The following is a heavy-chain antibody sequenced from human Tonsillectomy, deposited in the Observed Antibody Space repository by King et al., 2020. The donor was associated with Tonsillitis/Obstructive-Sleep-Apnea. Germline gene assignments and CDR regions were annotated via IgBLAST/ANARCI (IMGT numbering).Heavy chain of an antibody. CDR3: ASSSLGELSFDY. CDR1: GFTVSSNY. V-gene: IGHV3-53*01. Sequence: VQLVESGGGLIQPGGSLRLSCAASGFTVSSNYMSWVRQAPGKGLEWVSVIYSGGSTYYADSVKGRFTISRDNSKNTLYLQMNSLGAEDTAVYYCASSSLGELSFDYWGQGTLVTVSS. CDR2: IYSGGST. D-gene: IGHD3-16*02. J-gene: IGHJ4*02.